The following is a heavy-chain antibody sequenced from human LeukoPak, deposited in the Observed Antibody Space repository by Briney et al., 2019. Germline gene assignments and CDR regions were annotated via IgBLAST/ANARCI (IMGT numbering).Heavy chain of an antibody. V-gene: IGHV4-38-2*02. CDR2: IYHSGST. Sequence: SETLSLTCTVSGYSISSGYYWGWIRQPPGKGLEWIGNIYHSGSTYYNPSLKSRVTISVDTSKNQFSLKLSSVIAADTAVYYCARGGPIAAAGFDYWGQGTLVTVSS. CDR3: ARGGPIAAAGFDY. CDR1: GYSISSGYY. D-gene: IGHD6-13*01. J-gene: IGHJ4*02.